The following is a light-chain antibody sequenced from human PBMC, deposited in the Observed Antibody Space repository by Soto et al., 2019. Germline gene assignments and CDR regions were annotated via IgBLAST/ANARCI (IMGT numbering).Light chain of an antibody. CDR3: SSYTSSSPWV. J-gene: IGLJ1*01. CDR1: SSDVGAYNY. V-gene: IGLV2-14*01. Sequence: QSVLTQPASVSGSPGQSITISCTGTSSDVGAYNYVSWYQQHPGKAPKLMIYDVNNRPSGVSNRFSGSKSGNTASLTISGLQAEDEADYYCSSYTSSSPWVFGTGTKLTVL. CDR2: DVN.